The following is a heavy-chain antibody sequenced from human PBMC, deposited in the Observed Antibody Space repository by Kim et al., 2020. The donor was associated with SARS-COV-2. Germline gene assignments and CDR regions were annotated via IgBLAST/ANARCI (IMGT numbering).Heavy chain of an antibody. D-gene: IGHD6-13*01. J-gene: IGHJ4*02. Sequence: VKGRFTSSRDKSKNTLYLQMNSLRAEDTAVYYCASYSSSWYGEEEYFDYLGQGTLVTVSS. V-gene: IGHV3-23*01. CDR3: ASYSSSWYGEEEYFDY.